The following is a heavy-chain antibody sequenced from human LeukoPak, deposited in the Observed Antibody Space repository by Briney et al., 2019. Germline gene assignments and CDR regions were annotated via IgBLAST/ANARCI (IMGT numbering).Heavy chain of an antibody. CDR2: ISAYNGNT. Sequence: ASVKVSRKASGYTFNSYGFSWVRQAPGQGLEWMGWISAYNGNTNYAQNLQGRVTMTADTSTSTAYMELRSLRSDDTAVYYCARFFPIAAAGTWYYGMDVWGQGTTVTVSS. CDR1: GYTFNSYG. CDR3: ARFFPIAAAGTWYYGMDV. V-gene: IGHV1-18*01. J-gene: IGHJ6*02. D-gene: IGHD6-13*01.